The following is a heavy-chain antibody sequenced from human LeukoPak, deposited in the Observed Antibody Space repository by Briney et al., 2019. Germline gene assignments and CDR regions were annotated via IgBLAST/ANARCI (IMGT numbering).Heavy chain of an antibody. CDR1: GFTFSSYG. V-gene: IGHV3-30*02. D-gene: IGHD3-3*01. CDR2: IRYDGSNK. CDR3: AKDQGITIFGVVIDYFDY. Sequence: GGSLRLSCAASGFTFSSYGMHWVRQAPGRGLEWVAFIRYDGSNKYYADSVKGRFTISRDNSKSTLYLQMNSLRAEDTAVYYCAKDQGITIFGVVIDYFDYWGQGTLVTVSS. J-gene: IGHJ4*02.